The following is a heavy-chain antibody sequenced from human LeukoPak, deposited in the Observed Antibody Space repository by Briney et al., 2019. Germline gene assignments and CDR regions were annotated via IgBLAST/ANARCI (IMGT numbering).Heavy chain of an antibody. D-gene: IGHD5-12*01. CDR1: GFTFSSYG. CDR3: ARDPSGYEINYYYYYGMDV. CDR2: IWYDGSNK. Sequence: HPGGSLRLSCTASGFTFSSYGMHWVRQAPGKGLEWVADIWYDGSNKYYADSVKGRFTISRDNSKNTLYLQMNSLRAEDTAVYYCARDPSGYEINYYYYYGMDVWGQGTTVTVSS. J-gene: IGHJ6*01. V-gene: IGHV3-33*01.